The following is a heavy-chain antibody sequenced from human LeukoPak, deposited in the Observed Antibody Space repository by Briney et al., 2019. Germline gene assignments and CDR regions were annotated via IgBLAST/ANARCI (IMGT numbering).Heavy chain of an antibody. Sequence: SQTLSLTCAVSGGSISSGGYSWSWIRQPRGKGLEWFGYIYHRGSTYYNPSLKSRVTISVDRSKNQFSLKLSSVTAADTAVYYCARSRGTRPNWFDPWGQGTLVTVSS. D-gene: IGHD3-16*01. J-gene: IGHJ5*02. CDR2: IYHRGST. V-gene: IGHV4-30-2*01. CDR3: ARSRGTRPNWFDP. CDR1: GGSISSGGYS.